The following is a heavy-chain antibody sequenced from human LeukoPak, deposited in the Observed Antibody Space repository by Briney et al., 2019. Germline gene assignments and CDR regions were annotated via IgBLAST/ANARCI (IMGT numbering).Heavy chain of an antibody. CDR3: ATESFHY. CDR2: ISKTGSIA. J-gene: IGHJ4*02. Sequence: GGSLRLSCVVSGFNFSSFAMNWVRQAPGKGLEWVSIISKTGSIASRADSLKGRFTISRDNSKNTVYLLMNSLRAEDTALYYCATESFHYWGQGSLLTVAS. CDR1: GFNFSSFA. D-gene: IGHD3-10*01. V-gene: IGHV3-23*01.